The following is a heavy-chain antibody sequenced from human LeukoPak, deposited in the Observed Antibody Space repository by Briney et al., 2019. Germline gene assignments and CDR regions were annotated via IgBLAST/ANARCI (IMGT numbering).Heavy chain of an antibody. J-gene: IGHJ3*02. Sequence: GASVKVSCQVSGYTLTELSMHWVRQAPGEGLEWMGGFGPEDGKTIYAQKFQGRVTMTEDTSTDTAYMELRSLRSEDTAVYYCARLRLGELDAFDIWGQGTMVTVSS. CDR3: ARLRLGELDAFDI. CDR2: FGPEDGKT. CDR1: GYTLTELS. V-gene: IGHV1-24*01. D-gene: IGHD3-16*01.